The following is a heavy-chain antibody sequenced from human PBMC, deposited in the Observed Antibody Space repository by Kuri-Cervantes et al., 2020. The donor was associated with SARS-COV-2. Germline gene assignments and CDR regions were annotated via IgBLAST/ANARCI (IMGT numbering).Heavy chain of an antibody. CDR2: FDPEDGET. J-gene: IGHJ3*02. CDR1: GYTLTELS. D-gene: IGHD3-10*01. V-gene: IGHV1-24*01. CDR3: ATGVPTRLFGEELKNDAFDI. Sequence: ASVEVSCKVSGYTLTELSMHWVRQAPGKGLEWMGGFDPEDGETIYAQKFQGRVTMTEDTSTDTAHMELSSLRSEDTAVYYCATGVPTRLFGEELKNDAFDIWGQGTTVTVSS.